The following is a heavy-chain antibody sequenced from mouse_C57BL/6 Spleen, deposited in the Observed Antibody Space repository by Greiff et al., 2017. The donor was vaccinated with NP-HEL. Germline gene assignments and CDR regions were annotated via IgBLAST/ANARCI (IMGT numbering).Heavy chain of an antibody. CDR2: ISNGGGST. CDR1: GFTFSDYY. D-gene: IGHD4-1*01. CDR3: ARYNWDEYYFDY. V-gene: IGHV5-12*01. Sequence: EVQLVESGGGLVQPGGSLKLSCAASGFTFSDYYMYWVRQTPEKRLEWVAYISNGGGSTYYPDTVKGRFTISRDNAKNTLYLQMSRLKSEDTAMYYCARYNWDEYYFDYWGKGTTLTVSS. J-gene: IGHJ2*01.